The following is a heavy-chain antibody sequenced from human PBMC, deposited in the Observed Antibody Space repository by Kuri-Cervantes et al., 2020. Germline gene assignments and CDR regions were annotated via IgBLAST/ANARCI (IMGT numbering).Heavy chain of an antibody. CDR1: GGSISSGSYY. J-gene: IGHJ6*02. CDR3: ARCPYYYGSGSYLDYYYYYGMDV. V-gene: IGHV4-61*02. D-gene: IGHD3-10*01. CDR2: IYTGGST. Sequence: SETLSLTCTVSGGSISSGSYYWSWIRQPAGKGLEWIGRIYTGGSTNYNPSLKSRVTISVDTSKNQFSLKLSSVTAADTAVYYCARCPYYYGSGSYLDYYYYYGMDVWGQGTTVTVSS.